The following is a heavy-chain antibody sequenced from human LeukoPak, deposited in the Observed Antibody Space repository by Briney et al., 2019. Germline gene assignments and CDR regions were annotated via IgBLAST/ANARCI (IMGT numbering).Heavy chain of an antibody. J-gene: IGHJ6*02. D-gene: IGHD3-3*01. Sequence: SETLSLTCTVSGGSISSSSYYWGWIRQPPGKGLEWIGGIYYSGSTYYNPSLKSRVTISVDTSKNQFSLKLSSVTAADTAVYYCARGREWFYYYYGMDVWGQGTTVTVSS. CDR1: GGSISSSSYY. V-gene: IGHV4-39*01. CDR2: IYYSGST. CDR3: ARGREWFYYYYGMDV.